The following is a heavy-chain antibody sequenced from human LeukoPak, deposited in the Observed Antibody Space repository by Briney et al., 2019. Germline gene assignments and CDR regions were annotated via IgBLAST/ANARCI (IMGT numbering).Heavy chain of an antibody. Sequence: SETLSLTCTVSGGSISSYYWSWIRQPPGKGLEWIGYIYYSGSTNYNPSLKSRVTISVDTSKNQFSLKLSSVTAADTAVYYCARDRGGIAAAGEYYYYGMDVWGQGTTVTVSS. V-gene: IGHV4-59*12. CDR2: IYYSGST. CDR1: GGSISSYY. D-gene: IGHD6-13*01. CDR3: ARDRGGIAAAGEYYYYGMDV. J-gene: IGHJ6*02.